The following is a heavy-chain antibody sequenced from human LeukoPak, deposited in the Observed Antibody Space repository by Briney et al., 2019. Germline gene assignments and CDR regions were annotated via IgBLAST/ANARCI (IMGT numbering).Heavy chain of an antibody. Sequence: GGSLRLSCAASGFTFSSYSMNWVRQAPGKGLEWVAVISYDGSNKYYADSVKGRFTISRDNSKNTLYLQMNSLRAEDTAVYYCARGSDGWAGWFDPWGQGTLVTVSS. CDR1: GFTFSSYS. D-gene: IGHD5-24*01. CDR2: ISYDGSNK. V-gene: IGHV3-30*03. J-gene: IGHJ5*02. CDR3: ARGSDGWAGWFDP.